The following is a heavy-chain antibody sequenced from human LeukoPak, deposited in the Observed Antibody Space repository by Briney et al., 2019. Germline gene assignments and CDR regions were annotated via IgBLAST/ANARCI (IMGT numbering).Heavy chain of an antibody. CDR1: GYSIRSDYY. Sequence: SETLSLTCTVSGYSIRSDYYWGWIRQPPGKGLEWIGTLYHTGRTYYNPSLKSRVTMSVDTSKNHFSLKLSSVTAADTAVYYCARLSPQPRGWYFSKSGYYYMDVWGKGTTVTVSS. J-gene: IGHJ6*03. D-gene: IGHD6-19*01. V-gene: IGHV4-38-2*02. CDR2: LYHTGRT. CDR3: ARLSPQPRGWYFSKSGYYYMDV.